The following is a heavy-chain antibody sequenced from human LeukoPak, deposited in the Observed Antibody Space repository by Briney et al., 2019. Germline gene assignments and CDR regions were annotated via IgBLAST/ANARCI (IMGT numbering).Heavy chain of an antibody. D-gene: IGHD2-21*02. V-gene: IGHV3-23*01. CDR1: GFTFSSYA. CDR2: ISSSGGST. J-gene: IGHJ4*02. Sequence: GGSLRLSCAASGFTFSSYAMSWVRQAPGNGLEWVSAISSSGGSTYYADSVKGRFTISRDNSKSTLYLQMNSLRAEDTAVYYCAKEDCGVDCSTFDYWGQGTLVTVSS. CDR3: AKEDCGVDCSTFDY.